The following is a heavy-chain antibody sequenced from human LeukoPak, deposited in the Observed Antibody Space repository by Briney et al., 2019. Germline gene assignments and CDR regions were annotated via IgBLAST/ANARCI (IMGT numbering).Heavy chain of an antibody. CDR2: IHYSGNT. D-gene: IGHD3-16*01. CDR1: GGSISGYY. V-gene: IGHV4-59*01. Sequence: SETLSLTCTVSGGSISGYYWSWIRQPPGRGLEWIGYIHYSGNTNYNPSLKSRVTMSVDTSKNQFSLKLSSVTAADTAVYYCAREIDAGGEYWYFDLWGRGTLVTVSS. CDR3: AREIDAGGEYWYFDL. J-gene: IGHJ2*01.